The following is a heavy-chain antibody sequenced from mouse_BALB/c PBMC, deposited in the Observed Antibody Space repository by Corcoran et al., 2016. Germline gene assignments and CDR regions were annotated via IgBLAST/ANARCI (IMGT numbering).Heavy chain of an antibody. D-gene: IGHD1-1*01. CDR3: ASPHYYGSSSFAY. CDR2: INPYNDGT. V-gene: IGHV1S136*01. CDR1: GYTFTSYV. J-gene: IGHJ3*01. Sequence: EVQLQQSVPELVKPGASVKMSCKASGYTFTSYVMHWVKQKPGQGLEWIGYINPYNDGTKYNEKFKGKATLTSDKSSSTAYMELSSLTSEDSAVYYCASPHYYGSSSFAYWGQGTLVTVYA.